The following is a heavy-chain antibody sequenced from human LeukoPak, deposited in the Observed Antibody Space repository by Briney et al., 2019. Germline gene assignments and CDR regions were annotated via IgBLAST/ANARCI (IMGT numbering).Heavy chain of an antibody. J-gene: IGHJ5*02. CDR2: VSGEQTDK. V-gene: IGHV3-30*04. CDR3: ARDQPGTYTMSST. D-gene: IGHD7-27*01. CDR1: GFTFVHFS. Sequence: PGGSRRLSCVASGFTFVHFSMHWVRQAPGKGLEWVAFVSGEQTDKYYADSVKGRFTISRDNSRNTLFLEMNSLRPDDTAVYYCARDQPGTYTMSSTWGQGTLVTVSS.